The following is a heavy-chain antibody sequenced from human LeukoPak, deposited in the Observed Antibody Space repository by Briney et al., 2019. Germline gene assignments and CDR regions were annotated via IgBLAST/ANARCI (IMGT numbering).Heavy chain of an antibody. V-gene: IGHV3-49*04. D-gene: IGHD5-18*01. CDR3: TRGYSYGGNWFDP. Sequence: GGSLRLSCTASGFTFGDYAMSWVRQAPGKGLEWVGFIRSKAYGGTTEYSASVKGRFTISRDDSKSIDYLQMNSLKTEDTAVYYCTRGYSYGGNWFDPWGQGTLVTVSS. J-gene: IGHJ5*02. CDR1: GFTFGDYA. CDR2: IRSKAYGGTT.